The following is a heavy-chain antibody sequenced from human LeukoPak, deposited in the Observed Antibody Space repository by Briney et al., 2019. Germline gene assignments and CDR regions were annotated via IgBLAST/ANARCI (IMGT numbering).Heavy chain of an antibody. CDR3: ASRRRGYSSSWYTIPFSDAFDI. J-gene: IGHJ3*02. D-gene: IGHD6-13*01. Sequence: SETLSLTCAVYGGSFSGYYWSWIRQPPGKGLEWIGEINHSGSTNYNPSLKSRVTISVDTSKNQFSLKLSSVTAADTAVYYCASRRRGYSSSWYTIPFSDAFDIWGQGTMVTVSS. CDR1: GGSFSGYY. CDR2: INHSGST. V-gene: IGHV4-34*01.